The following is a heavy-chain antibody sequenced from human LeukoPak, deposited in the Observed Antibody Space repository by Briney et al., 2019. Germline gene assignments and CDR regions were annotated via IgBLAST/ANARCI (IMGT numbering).Heavy chain of an antibody. CDR1: GFTFSSYA. V-gene: IGHV3-23*01. CDR2: ISGSGGST. D-gene: IGHD3-22*01. J-gene: IGHJ4*02. Sequence: GGSLRLSCAASGFTFSSYAMSWVRQAPGKGLEWVSAISGSGGSTYYADSVKGRFTISRDNSKNTLYLQMDSLRAEDTAVYYCARDADTNSRYSCFDYWGQGIMVTVSS. CDR3: ARDADTNSRYSCFDY.